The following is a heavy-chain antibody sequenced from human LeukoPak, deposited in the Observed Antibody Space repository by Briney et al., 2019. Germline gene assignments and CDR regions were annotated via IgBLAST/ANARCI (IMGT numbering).Heavy chain of an antibody. V-gene: IGHV4-39*07. Sequence: SETLSLTCTVSGGSLSSSSYYWGWIRQPPGKGLEWIGSIYYSGSTYYNPSLKSRVTISVDTSKNQFSLKLSSVTAADTAVYYCARETRYYYDSSGYYPRWGQGTMITVSS. CDR3: ARETRYYYDSSGYYPR. CDR2: IYYSGST. CDR1: GGSLSSSSYY. J-gene: IGHJ3*01. D-gene: IGHD3-22*01.